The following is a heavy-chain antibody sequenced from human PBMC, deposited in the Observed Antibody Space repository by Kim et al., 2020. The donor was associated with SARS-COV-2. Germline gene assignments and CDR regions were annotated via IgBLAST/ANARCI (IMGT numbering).Heavy chain of an antibody. CDR3: ARQLWSSWSFYYYYGMDV. J-gene: IGHJ6*02. D-gene: IGHD6-13*01. V-gene: IGHV1-2*02. CDR1: GYTFTGYY. CDR2: INPNSGGT. Sequence: ASVKVSCKASGYTFTGYYMHWVRQAPGQGLEWMGWINPNSGGTNYAQKFQGRVTMTRDTSISTAYMELSRLRSDDTAVYYCARQLWSSWSFYYYYGMDVWGQGTTVTVSS.